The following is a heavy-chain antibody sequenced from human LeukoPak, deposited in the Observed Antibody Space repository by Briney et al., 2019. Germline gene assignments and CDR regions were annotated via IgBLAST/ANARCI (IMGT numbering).Heavy chain of an antibody. V-gene: IGHV3-73*01. J-gene: IGHJ4*02. CDR1: GFTFSGSA. D-gene: IGHD3-3*01. Sequence: GGSLGLSCAASGFTFSGSAMHWVRQASGKGLEWVGRIRSKANSYATAYAASVKGRFTISRDDSKNTAYLQMNSLKPEDTAVYYCTGSGPLYDYWGQGTLVTVSS. CDR2: IRSKANSYAT. CDR3: TGSGPLYDY.